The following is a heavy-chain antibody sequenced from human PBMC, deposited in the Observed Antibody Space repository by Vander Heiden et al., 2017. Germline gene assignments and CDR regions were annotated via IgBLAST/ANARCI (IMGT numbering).Heavy chain of an antibody. J-gene: IGHJ4*02. CDR3: ARSYYYDNTGYFVY. CDR2: VNPNGGVT. CDR1: GYTFTGYY. V-gene: IGHV1-2*02. Sequence: QVQLAQSGAEAKKPGASVKVSCKASGYTFTGYYIHWVRQAPGQGLEWMGWVNPNGGVTNYAQKFQGRVTMTRDTSISTAYMELSRLRSDDTAVYYCARSYYYDNTGYFVYWGQGTLVSVSS. D-gene: IGHD3-22*01.